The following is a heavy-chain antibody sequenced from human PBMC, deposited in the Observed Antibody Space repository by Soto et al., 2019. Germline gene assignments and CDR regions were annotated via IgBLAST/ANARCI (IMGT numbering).Heavy chain of an antibody. D-gene: IGHD6-13*01. CDR3: AGAQQLANWFGP. CDR1: GGSVSTGSYY. J-gene: IGHJ5*01. CDR2: IYYSGST. V-gene: IGHV4-61*01. Sequence: PSETLCLTCTVSGGSVSTGSYYWSWIRQPPGKGLEWIGYIYYSGSTNYDPPLKSRVTRSVDTSKNQFSLKLSSVTAADTAVYYCAGAQQLANWFGPWGQGTLVTGSS.